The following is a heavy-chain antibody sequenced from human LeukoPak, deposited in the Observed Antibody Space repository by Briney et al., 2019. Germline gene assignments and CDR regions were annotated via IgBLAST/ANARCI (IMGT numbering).Heavy chain of an antibody. D-gene: IGHD3-22*01. CDR3: ARVTYYYDSSGYYPDAFDI. CDR2: IYYSGST. V-gene: IGHV4-59*01. Sequence: SETLSLTCTVSGGSISSYYWSWIRQPPGKGLEWIGYIYYSGSTNYNPSLKSRVTISVDTSKNQFSLKLSSVTAADTAVYYCARVTYYYDSSGYYPDAFDIWGQGTMVTVSS. J-gene: IGHJ3*02. CDR1: GGSISSYY.